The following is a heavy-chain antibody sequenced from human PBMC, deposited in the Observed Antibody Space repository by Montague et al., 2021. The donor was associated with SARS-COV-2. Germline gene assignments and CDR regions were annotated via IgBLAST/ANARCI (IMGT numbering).Heavy chain of an antibody. CDR1: GFTFSSYA. CDR3: AKDRQLVGHDAFDI. D-gene: IGHD6-13*01. J-gene: IGHJ3*02. Sequence: SLRLSCAASGFTFSSYAMSWVRQAPGKGLEWVATISISDGNTYYADSVKGRFTISRDKSKNTLYLQMNSLRAEDTAVYYCAKDRQLVGHDAFDIWGQGTMVTVSS. V-gene: IGHV3-23*01. CDR2: ISISDGNT.